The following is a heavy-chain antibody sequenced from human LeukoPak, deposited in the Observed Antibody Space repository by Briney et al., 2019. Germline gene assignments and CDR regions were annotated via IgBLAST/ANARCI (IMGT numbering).Heavy chain of an antibody. Sequence: GESLKISCKGSGYSFTSYWIGWVRQMPGKGLEWMGIIYPGDSDPRYSPSFQGQVTITADKSISTAYLQWSSLKASDTSRYYCARLGSYYEIDYWGQGTLVTVSS. V-gene: IGHV5-51*01. J-gene: IGHJ4*02. CDR2: IYPGDSDP. CDR1: GYSFTSYW. D-gene: IGHD1-26*01. CDR3: ARLGSYYEIDY.